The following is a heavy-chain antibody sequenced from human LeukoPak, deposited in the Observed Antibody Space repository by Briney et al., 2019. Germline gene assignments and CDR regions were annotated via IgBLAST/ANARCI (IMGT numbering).Heavy chain of an antibody. CDR1: GFTFSRYW. D-gene: IGHD5-12*01. CDR3: AREAYSGYDLNY. Sequence: PGGSLRLSCAASGFTFSRYWMNWVRQAPGKGLEWVANIKQDGSEKYYVDSVKGRFTISRDNAKNSLYLQMNSLRAEDTAVYYCAREAYSGYDLNYWGQGTLVTVSS. V-gene: IGHV3-7*01. CDR2: IKQDGSEK. J-gene: IGHJ4*02.